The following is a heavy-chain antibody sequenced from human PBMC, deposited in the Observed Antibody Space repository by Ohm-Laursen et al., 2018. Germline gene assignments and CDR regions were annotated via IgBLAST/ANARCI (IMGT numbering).Heavy chain of an antibody. CDR3: ARVLPQAQFSLDY. D-gene: IGHD2/OR15-2a*01. V-gene: IGHV1-8*01. Sequence: ASVKVSCKASGYTFTSYDINWVRQATGQGLEWMGWMNPNSGNTGYAQKFQGRVTMTRITSISTAYMELSSLRSDDTAVYYCARVLPQAQFSLDYWGQGTLVTVSS. CDR1: GYTFTSYD. CDR2: MNPNSGNT. J-gene: IGHJ4*02.